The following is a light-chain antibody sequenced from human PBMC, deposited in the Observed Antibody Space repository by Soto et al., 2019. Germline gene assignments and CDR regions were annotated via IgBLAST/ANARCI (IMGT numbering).Light chain of an antibody. CDR1: QTISNW. Sequence: DIPMTQSPSTLSASVGDRVTITCRTSQTISNWLAWYQQKPGKAPKLLIYDASTLESGVPSRFSGSGSGTDFTLTISSLQPDDFATYYCQQYNSYSMYTFGQGTRLEIK. V-gene: IGKV1-5*01. J-gene: IGKJ2*01. CDR2: DAS. CDR3: QQYNSYSMYT.